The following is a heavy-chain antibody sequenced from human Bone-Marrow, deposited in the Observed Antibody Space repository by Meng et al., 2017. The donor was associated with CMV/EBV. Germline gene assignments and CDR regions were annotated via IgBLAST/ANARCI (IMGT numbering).Heavy chain of an antibody. CDR1: GGTFSSYA. J-gene: IGHJ3*02. D-gene: IGHD6-13*01. CDR3: ARTGYSSSWGAFDI. V-gene: IGHV1-69*05. CDR2: IIPIFGTA. Sequence: SVKVSCKASGGTFSSYAISWVRQAPGQGLEWMGGIIPIFGTANYAQKFQGRVTITTDESTSTAYMELSSLRSEDTAVYYCARTGYSSSWGAFDIWGQGTMVTLSS.